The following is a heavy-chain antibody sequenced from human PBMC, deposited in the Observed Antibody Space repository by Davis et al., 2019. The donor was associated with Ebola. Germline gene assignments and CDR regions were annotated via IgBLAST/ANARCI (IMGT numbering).Heavy chain of an antibody. V-gene: IGHV1-2*06. D-gene: IGHD5-12*01. J-gene: IGHJ3*02. CDR2: INPNSCGT. CDR1: GYTFTGYY. Sequence: AASVKVSCKASGYTFTGYYMHWVRQAPGQGLEWMGRINPNSCGTNYAQILQGRVTMTTDTSTGTAYMDLSSLRSEDTALYYCTTPGGQDSGYDVFDIWGQGTMVTVSS. CDR3: TTPGGQDSGYDVFDI.